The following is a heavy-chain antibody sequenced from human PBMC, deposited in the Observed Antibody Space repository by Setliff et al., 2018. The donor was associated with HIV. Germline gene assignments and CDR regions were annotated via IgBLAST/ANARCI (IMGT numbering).Heavy chain of an antibody. CDR1: GGSISSGDYY. J-gene: IGHJ4*02. CDR2: IHYSGST. CDR3: ARGPNYFDSSGYSYYFDY. V-gene: IGHV4-30-4*08. D-gene: IGHD3-22*01. Sequence: SETLSLTCTVSGGSISSGDYYWSWIRQPPGKGLEWLGYIHYSGSTYYNPSLKSRVAISLDTSKNQLSLKLSSVTAADTAVYSCARGPNYFDSSGYSYYFDYWGQGTLVTVSS.